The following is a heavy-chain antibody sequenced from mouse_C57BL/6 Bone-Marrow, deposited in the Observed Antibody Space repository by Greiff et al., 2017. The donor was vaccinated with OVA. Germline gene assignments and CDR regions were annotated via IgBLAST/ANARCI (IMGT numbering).Heavy chain of an antibody. CDR1: GFTFSSYA. V-gene: IGHV5-4*01. CDR2: ISDGGSYT. Sequence: DVHLVESGGGLVKPGGSLKLSCAASGFTFSSYAMSWVRQTPEKRLEWVATISDGGSYTYYQDNVKGRFTISRDNAKNNLYLQMSHLKSEDTAMYYCARDKTIGYFDVWGTGTTVTVSS. J-gene: IGHJ1*03. CDR3: ARDKTIGYFDV.